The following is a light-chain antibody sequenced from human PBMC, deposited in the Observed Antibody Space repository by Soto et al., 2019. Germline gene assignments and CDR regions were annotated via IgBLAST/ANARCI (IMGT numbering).Light chain of an antibody. Sequence: EIVLTQSPATLSLSPGERATLSCRASQSVSSHLVWFQQKPGQAPRLLIYDASSRATGIPARFSGSGSGTDFTLTISSLEPEDFAVYYCHQRSNWPITFGQGTRLEMK. CDR2: DAS. J-gene: IGKJ5*01. CDR1: QSVSSH. V-gene: IGKV3-11*01. CDR3: HQRSNWPIT.